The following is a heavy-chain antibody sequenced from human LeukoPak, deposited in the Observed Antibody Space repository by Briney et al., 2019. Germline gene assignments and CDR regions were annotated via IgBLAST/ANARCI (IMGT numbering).Heavy chain of an antibody. CDR2: INPDESHT. Sequence: PGGSLRLSCAASGFSFSTSWMAWVRQAPGKGLQWVGNINPDESHTDYIDSVKGRFTMSRDNAENSPFLRVHSLRDEDTAVYYCARDRAYDAFDYWGRGTLVTVSS. V-gene: IGHV3-7*01. CDR3: ARDRAYDAFDY. CDR1: GFSFSTSW. J-gene: IGHJ4*02. D-gene: IGHD5-12*01.